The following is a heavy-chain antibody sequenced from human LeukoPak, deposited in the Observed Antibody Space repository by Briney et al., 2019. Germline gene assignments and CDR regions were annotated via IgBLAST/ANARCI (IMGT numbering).Heavy chain of an antibody. D-gene: IGHD6-13*01. V-gene: IGHV3-23*01. Sequence: GGSLRLSCTASGFTFSSYTMTWVRQAPGKGLKWVSTITTGDGNTYYADSVKGRFTVSRDDSKNTLYLQMNSLRAEDTAVYYCAKLLSSSWYGYYYGMDVWGQGTTVTVSS. J-gene: IGHJ6*02. CDR1: GFTFSSYT. CDR2: ITTGDGNT. CDR3: AKLLSSSWYGYYYGMDV.